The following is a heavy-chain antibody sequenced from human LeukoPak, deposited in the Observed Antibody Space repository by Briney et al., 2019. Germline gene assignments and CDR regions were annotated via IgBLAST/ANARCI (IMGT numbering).Heavy chain of an antibody. J-gene: IGHJ4*02. V-gene: IGHV3-23*01. CDR1: GFTFSSYA. D-gene: IGHD4-17*01. Sequence: GGSLRLSCAASGFTFSSYAMSWVRQAPGKGLEWVSAISGSGSSTYYADSVKGRFTISRDNSKNTLYLQMNSLRAEDTAVYYCAKDPDDYGDYGDWGQGTLVTVSS. CDR2: ISGSGSST. CDR3: AKDPDDYGDYGD.